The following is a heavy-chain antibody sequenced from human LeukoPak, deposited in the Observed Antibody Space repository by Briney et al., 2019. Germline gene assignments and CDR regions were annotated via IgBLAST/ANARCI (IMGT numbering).Heavy chain of an antibody. CDR1: GFRFSTYG. Sequence: HPGGSLRLSCAGSGFRFSTYGMHWVRQAPGKGLEWLGYVWFDGSNSDYVDPVKCRFTISRDNSKNTVFLQMNSLRAEDTAVYHCARFAGSDYTGSFDLWGQGTPVTVSS. CDR3: ARFAGSDYTGSFDL. J-gene: IGHJ4*02. D-gene: IGHD3-10*01. V-gene: IGHV3-33*01. CDR2: VWFDGSNS.